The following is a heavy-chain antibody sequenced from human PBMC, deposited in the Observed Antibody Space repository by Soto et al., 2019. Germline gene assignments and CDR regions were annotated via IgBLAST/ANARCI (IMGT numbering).Heavy chain of an antibody. D-gene: IGHD3-10*01. V-gene: IGHV1-69*01. CDR1: GGTFSSYA. CDR3: ARTLHYYGSGSYPEDAFDI. CDR2: IIPIFGTA. J-gene: IGHJ3*02. Sequence: QVQLVQSGAEVKKPGSSVKVSCKASGGTFSSYAISWVRQAPGQGLEWMGGIIPIFGTANYAQKFQGRVTITADESTSTAYMELSSLRSEDTAVYSCARTLHYYGSGSYPEDAFDIWGQGTMFTVSS.